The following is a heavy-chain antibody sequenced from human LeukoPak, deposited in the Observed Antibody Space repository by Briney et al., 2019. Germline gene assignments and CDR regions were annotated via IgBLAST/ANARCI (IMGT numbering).Heavy chain of an antibody. CDR2: IHHRGST. J-gene: IGHJ4*02. V-gene: IGHV4-31*02. CDR3: ARVRDYFDF. Sequence: PSQTLSLTRSVSGDSISNSVYYWSWIRQHPGTGLEWIGYIHHRGSTFYSPTLKSRLVISVDTSRNQFSLQLSSVTAADTAVYYCARVRDYFDFWGQGTLVTVSS. CDR1: GDSISNSVYY.